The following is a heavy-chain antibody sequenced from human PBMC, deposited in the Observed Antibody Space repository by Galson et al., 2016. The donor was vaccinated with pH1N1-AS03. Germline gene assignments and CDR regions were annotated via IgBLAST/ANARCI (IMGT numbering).Heavy chain of an antibody. J-gene: IGHJ4*02. V-gene: IGHV1-46*01. CDR1: GYTLTRYY. CDR3: ARRYYFDY. D-gene: IGHD3-16*02. Sequence: SVKVSCTASGYTLTRYYMHWVRQAPGQGLEWMGIIDPSGGPTNYAPTFQGRITITTDTSTSTVYMELVSLRSEDTAVYYCARRYYFDYWGQGTLVTVSS. CDR2: IDPSGGPT.